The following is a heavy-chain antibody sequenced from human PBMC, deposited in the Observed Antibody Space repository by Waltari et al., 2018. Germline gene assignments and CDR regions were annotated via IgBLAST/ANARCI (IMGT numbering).Heavy chain of an antibody. Sequence: QLQLQESGPGLVKPSETLSLTCSVSGGSISRTSPYWAWFRQPPGHGLEWIGSISYSGTTYYNLSRKSRVTVSVDTSKNQFSLKLSSVTAADTAMYFCARVARGGYYTGWFDTWGQGALVTVSS. CDR2: ISYSGTT. V-gene: IGHV4-39*07. J-gene: IGHJ5*02. D-gene: IGHD3-3*01. CDR3: ARVARGGYYTGWFDT. CDR1: GGSISRTSPY.